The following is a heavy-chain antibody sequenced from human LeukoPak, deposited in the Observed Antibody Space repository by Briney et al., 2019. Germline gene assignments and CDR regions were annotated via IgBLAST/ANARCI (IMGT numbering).Heavy chain of an antibody. CDR2: ISGSGGST. J-gene: IGHJ4*02. CDR3: AKDFTIPFWSDYYPSSR. CDR1: GFIFSNAW. V-gene: IGHV3-23*01. D-gene: IGHD3-3*01. Sequence: PGGSLRLSCAASGFIFSNAWMSWVRQAPGKGLEWVSAISGSGGSTYNADSVKGRFTISRDNSKNTLYLQMNSLRAEDTAVYYCAKDFTIPFWSDYYPSSRWGQGTLVTVSS.